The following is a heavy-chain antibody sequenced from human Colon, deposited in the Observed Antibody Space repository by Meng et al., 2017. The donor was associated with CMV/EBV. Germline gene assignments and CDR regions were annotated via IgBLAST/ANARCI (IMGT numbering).Heavy chain of an antibody. Sequence: GGSLRLSCVVSGFTFDEYVMHWVRLAPEKGLEWVSAISWNSGSIGYAESVKGRFTISRDNAKNSVYLQMNSLRVEDTALYFCAKDRDGTSNSCPNYDMDVGGQGTTVTVSS. CDR2: ISWNSGSI. D-gene: IGHD2/OR15-2a*01. CDR3: AKDRDGTSNSCPNYDMDV. J-gene: IGHJ6*02. CDR1: GFTFDEYV. V-gene: IGHV3-9*01.